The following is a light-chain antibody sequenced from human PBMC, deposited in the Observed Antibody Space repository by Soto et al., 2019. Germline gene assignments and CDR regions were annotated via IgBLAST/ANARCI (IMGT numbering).Light chain of an antibody. CDR2: GAS. CDR3: QQYGSSPTWK. CDR1: QSVSSSY. Sequence: EIVLTQSPGTLSLSPGERATLSCRASQSVSSSYLAWYQQKPGQAPRLLIYGASSRATGIPDRFSGSGSGTDFTLTISRREPEDFAVYYCQQYGSSPTWKFGQGTKVEIK. J-gene: IGKJ1*01. V-gene: IGKV3-20*01.